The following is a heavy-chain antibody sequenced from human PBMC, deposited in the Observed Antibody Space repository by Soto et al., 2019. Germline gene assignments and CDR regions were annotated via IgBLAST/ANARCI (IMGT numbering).Heavy chain of an antibody. CDR1: GGSISSSSYY. Sequence: SETLSLTCPVSGGSISSSSYYCGWIRQPPGKGLEWIGSIYYSGSTYYNPSLKSRVTISVDTSKNQFSLKLSSVTAADTAVYYCARVSVARMSGYYYDYWGQGTLVTVSS. CDR3: ARVSVARMSGYYYDY. D-gene: IGHD3-3*01. J-gene: IGHJ4*02. CDR2: IYYSGST. V-gene: IGHV4-39*07.